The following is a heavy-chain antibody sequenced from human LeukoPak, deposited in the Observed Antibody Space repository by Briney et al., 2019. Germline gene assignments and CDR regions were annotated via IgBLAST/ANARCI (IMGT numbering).Heavy chain of an antibody. D-gene: IGHD6-6*01. CDR2: INSDRSST. V-gene: IGHV3-74*01. Sequence: GGSLSLSCAASGFTFSSYWMHWVGQAPGKGLVWVSRINSDRSSTSYADSVKGRFTISRDNAKNTLYLQMNSLRDEDTAVYYCARDTSLSIAGHWGQGTLVTVSS. J-gene: IGHJ4*02. CDR1: GFTFSSYW. CDR3: ARDTSLSIAGH.